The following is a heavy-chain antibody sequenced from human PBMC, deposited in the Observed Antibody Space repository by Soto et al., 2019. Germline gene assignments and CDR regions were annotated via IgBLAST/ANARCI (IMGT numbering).Heavy chain of an antibody. J-gene: IGHJ4*02. Sequence: PGGTLSLTCAVSDDSISGSPYHWGWLRQRPGKGLEWIGSIDDDAKFYYDPSLSGRATLFVDTSKNRFSLSLNSVTAADTAVYFCSITTRRPVRGPDYSGQAPFVTLFS. CDR3: SITTRRPVRGPDY. CDR2: IDDDAKF. CDR1: DDSISGSPYH. D-gene: IGHD1-1*01. V-gene: IGHV4-39*02.